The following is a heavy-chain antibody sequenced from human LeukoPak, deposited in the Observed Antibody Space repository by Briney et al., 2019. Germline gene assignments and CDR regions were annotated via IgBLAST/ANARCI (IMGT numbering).Heavy chain of an antibody. D-gene: IGHD3-3*01. CDR2: VKSKPDGGTI. J-gene: IGHJ4*02. CDR3: TTDLEYYDFWRGYYKLH. CDR1: GLTFSNAW. Sequence: GGSLRLSCAASGLTFSNAWMSWVRQAPGKGLEWVGRVKSKPDGGTIDYAAPVKGRFTISRDDSKNTLYLQMNSLKTEDTAVYYCTTDLEYYDFWRGYYKLHWGQGTLVTVSS. V-gene: IGHV3-15*01.